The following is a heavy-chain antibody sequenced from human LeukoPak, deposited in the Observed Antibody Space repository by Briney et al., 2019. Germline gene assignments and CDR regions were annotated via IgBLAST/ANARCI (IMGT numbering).Heavy chain of an antibody. CDR2: ISAYNGNT. CDR3: ARDRVVGASGKDFDY. CDR1: GYTFTSYY. J-gene: IGHJ4*02. Sequence: ASVKVSCKASGYTFTSYYMHWVRQAPGQGLEWMGWISAYNGNTNYAQKLQGRVTMTTDTSTSTAYMELRSLRSDDTAVYYCARDRVVGASGKDFDYWGQGTLVTVSS. V-gene: IGHV1-18*04. D-gene: IGHD1-26*01.